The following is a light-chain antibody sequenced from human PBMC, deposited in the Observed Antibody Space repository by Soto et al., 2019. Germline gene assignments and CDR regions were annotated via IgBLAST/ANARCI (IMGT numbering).Light chain of an antibody. CDR3: QQYNNWWT. V-gene: IGKV3-15*01. J-gene: IGKJ1*01. Sequence: EIGMTQSASTLSGSPGERATLSCRASQSVSSNLAWYQQKPGQAPRLLIYGASTRATGIPARFSGSGSGTEFTLTISSLKSEDFAVYYCQQYNNWWTFGQGTKVDIK. CDR2: GAS. CDR1: QSVSSN.